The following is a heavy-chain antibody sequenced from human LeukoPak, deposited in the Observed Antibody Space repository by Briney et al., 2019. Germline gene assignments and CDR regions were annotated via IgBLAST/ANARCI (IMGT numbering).Heavy chain of an antibody. CDR3: ARGPETTWNYDTSGYPYYFDY. J-gene: IGHJ4*02. D-gene: IGHD3-22*01. V-gene: IGHV1-69*13. CDR1: GGTFSTYA. Sequence: ASVKVSCKASGGTFSTYAINWVRQAPGQGLEWMGGIIPIFSTPNYAQNFQGRVTITADESTSTAYMELSSLRSEDTAVYYCARGPETTWNYDTSGYPYYFDYWGQGTLVTVSS. CDR2: IIPIFSTP.